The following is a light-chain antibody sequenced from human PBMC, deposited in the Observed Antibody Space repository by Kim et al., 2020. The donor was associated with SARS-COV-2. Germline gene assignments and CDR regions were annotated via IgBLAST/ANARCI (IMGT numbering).Light chain of an antibody. V-gene: IGLV2-11*01. CDR1: SSDVGGYNY. CDR3: CSYAGSVV. Sequence: SPGQSVTLSCTGTSSDVGGYNYVSWYQQHPGKAPKLMIYDVSKRPSGVPDRFSGSKSGNTASLNISGLQAEDEADYYCCSYAGSVVFGGGTQLTVL. J-gene: IGLJ2*01. CDR2: DVS.